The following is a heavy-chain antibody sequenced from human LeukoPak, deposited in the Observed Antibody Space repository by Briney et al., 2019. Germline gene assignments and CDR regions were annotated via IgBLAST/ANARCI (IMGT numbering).Heavy chain of an antibody. CDR2: IDSSGGVV. J-gene: IGHJ4*02. CDR1: GFTFSSYD. V-gene: IGHV3-48*03. Sequence: GGSLRLSCAASGFTFSSYDMNWVRQAPGKGLEWVSYIDSSGGVVYYADSVTGRFFVSRDNAKNSLYLQMSGLRAEDTAMYFCARISPNSGRDYWGQGALVTVSS. CDR3: ARISPNSGRDY. D-gene: IGHD6-25*01.